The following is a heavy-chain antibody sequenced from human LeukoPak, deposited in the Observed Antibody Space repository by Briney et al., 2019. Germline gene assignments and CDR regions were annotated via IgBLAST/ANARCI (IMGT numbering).Heavy chain of an antibody. J-gene: IGHJ4*01. D-gene: IGHD7-27*01. Sequence: TSETLSLTCTVSGGSVSYYYWSWIRHSPGKGLEWIGYIYYTGSSSYNPSLRSRVTISADTSKNQFSLKLSSVTAADTAVYYCASRKLGNDYWGQGTLVTVSS. CDR2: IYYTGSS. CDR1: GGSVSYYY. V-gene: IGHV4-59*02. CDR3: ASRKLGNDY.